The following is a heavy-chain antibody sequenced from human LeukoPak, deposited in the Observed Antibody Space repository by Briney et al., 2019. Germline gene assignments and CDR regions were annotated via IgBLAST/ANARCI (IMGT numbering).Heavy chain of an antibody. CDR3: AKIRSGSYSELDP. J-gene: IGHJ5*02. V-gene: IGHV3-23*01. CDR1: GFTFSSYG. CDR2: ISGSGGST. Sequence: PGRSLRLSCAASGFTFSSYGMSWVRQAPGKGLEWVSVISGSGGSTHYADSVKGRFTISRDNSKNTLYLQMNSLRAEDTAVYYCAKIRSGSYSELDPWGQGTLVTVSS. D-gene: IGHD3-10*01.